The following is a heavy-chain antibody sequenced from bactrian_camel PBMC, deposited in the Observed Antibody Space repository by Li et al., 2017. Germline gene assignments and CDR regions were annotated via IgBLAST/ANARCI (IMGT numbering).Heavy chain of an antibody. CDR1: GYFYTVAC. CDR2: AYSSGDRT. J-gene: IGHJ4*01. D-gene: IGHD7*01. Sequence: QLVESGGGSVETGGSLSVSCVMTGYFYTVACMAWFRQVPGKGREGVAAAYSSGDRTYYADSVEGRFTISLDKAKNTVFLQMDSLKPEDTAMYYCVAATSLCGTGSLRTAAFRYWGLGTQVTVS. V-gene: IGHV3S25*01. CDR3: VAATSLCGTGSLRTAAFRY.